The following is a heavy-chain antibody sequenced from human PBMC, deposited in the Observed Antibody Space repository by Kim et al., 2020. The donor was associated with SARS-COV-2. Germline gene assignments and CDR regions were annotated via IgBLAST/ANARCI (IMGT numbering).Heavy chain of an antibody. J-gene: IGHJ6*02. Sequence: GGSLRLSCAASGFTVSSNYMSWVRQAPGKGLEWVSVIYSGGSTYYADSVKVRFTISRDNSKNTLYLQMNSLRAEDTAVYYCARDLDYYGMDVWGQGTTVTVSS. CDR3: ARDLDYYGMDV. CDR1: GFTVSSNY. CDR2: IYSGGST. V-gene: IGHV3-53*01.